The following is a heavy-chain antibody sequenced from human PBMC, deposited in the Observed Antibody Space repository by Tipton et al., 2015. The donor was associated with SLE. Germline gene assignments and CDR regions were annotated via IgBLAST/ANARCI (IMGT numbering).Heavy chain of an antibody. CDR1: GGSISSSSYY. J-gene: IGHJ4*02. Sequence: TLSLTCTVSGGSISSSSYYWGWIRQPPGKGLEWIGSIYYSGSTYYNPSLKSRVTISVDTSKNQFSLKLSSVTAADTAVYYCARDHTPYYDLWSGYPRADCFDYGVQGTGVTVSA. CDR3: ARDHTPYYDLWSGYPRADCFDY. D-gene: IGHD3-3*01. V-gene: IGHV4-39*07. CDR2: IYYSGST.